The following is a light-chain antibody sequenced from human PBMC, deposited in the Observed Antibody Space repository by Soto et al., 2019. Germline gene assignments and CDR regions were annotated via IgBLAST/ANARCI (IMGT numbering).Light chain of an antibody. J-gene: IGKJ1*01. CDR3: QQYKSYET. Sequence: IHMTQSPSTLSAALEDRVTITCRASQSIGSWLAWYQQKPGQSPKLQIYEASSLESGAPSSLSGTASGTDFPLTISRLPPDDSATYYCQQYKSYETFGHGTKVDIK. CDR1: QSIGSW. CDR2: EAS. V-gene: IGKV1-5*03.